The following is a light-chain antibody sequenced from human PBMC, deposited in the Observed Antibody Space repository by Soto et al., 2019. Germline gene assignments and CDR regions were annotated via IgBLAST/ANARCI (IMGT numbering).Light chain of an antibody. V-gene: IGKV1-5*03. CDR2: KAS. CDR3: QQFYRYPWT. CDR1: QSVDTC. J-gene: IGKJ1*01. Sequence: DIQMTQSPSALSASVGDTVTITCRASQSVDTCLAWYQQKPGKAPHLLLYKASRLETGVPSRFSGSGSVTDYTLTITGLQPDDFATYYCQQFYRYPWTFGQGTKVEI.